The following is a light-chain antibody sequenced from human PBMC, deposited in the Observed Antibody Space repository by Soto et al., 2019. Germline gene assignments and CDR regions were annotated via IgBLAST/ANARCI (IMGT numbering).Light chain of an antibody. V-gene: IGKV3-20*01. Sequence: EIVLTQSPGTLSLSPGERVTLSCRASHSVSSNYLAWHQQKPGQAPRLLVSDASNRAPGIPDSCSGSGSGTAFTLTITRLEPEDFAVYYCQQYASSPYTFGQGTRLELK. J-gene: IGKJ2*01. CDR1: HSVSSNY. CDR3: QQYASSPYT. CDR2: DAS.